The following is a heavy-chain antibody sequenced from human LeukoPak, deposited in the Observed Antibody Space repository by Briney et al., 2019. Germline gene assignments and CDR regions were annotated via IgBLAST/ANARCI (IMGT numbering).Heavy chain of an antibody. Sequence: GTSLRLSCEASGFSFSRYGMHWVRQAPGKGLEWVGVISPDESNQFYADSVRGQFTMSRDNSNNTLFLNMNRLRPEDTAIYYCAKGRRGVNFFDSWGRGALVTVSS. J-gene: IGHJ4*02. D-gene: IGHD3-3*01. CDR2: ISPDESNQ. V-gene: IGHV3-30*18. CDR3: AKGRRGVNFFDS. CDR1: GFSFSRYG.